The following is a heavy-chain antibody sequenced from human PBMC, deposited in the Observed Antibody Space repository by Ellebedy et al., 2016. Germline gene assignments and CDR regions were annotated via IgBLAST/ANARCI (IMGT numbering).Heavy chain of an antibody. CDR1: GYTFTSYD. V-gene: IGHV1-8*01. CDR2: MNPYSDDT. J-gene: IGHJ4*02. CDR3: ARGKRGSGSYYHPDY. D-gene: IGHD3-10*01. Sequence: ASVKVSCXASGYTFTSYDINWVRQATGQGLEWMGWMNPYSDDTGCAQKFQGRVTMTRDTSTNTVYMELSSLTSEDTAVYFCARGKRGSGSYYHPDYWGQGTLVTVSS.